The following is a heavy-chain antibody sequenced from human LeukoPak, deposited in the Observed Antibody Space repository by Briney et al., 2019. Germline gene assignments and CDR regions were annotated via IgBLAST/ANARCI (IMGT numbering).Heavy chain of an antibody. J-gene: IGHJ2*01. V-gene: IGHV4-4*07. Sequence: SETLSLICTVSGVSISSYYWSWIRQPAGKGLEWIGRIYTSGSTNYNPSLKSRVTMSVDTSKNQFSLKLSSVTAADTAVYYCARDRPATENSYFDLWGRGTLVTVSS. D-gene: IGHD1-26*01. CDR3: ARDRPATENSYFDL. CDR2: IYTSGST. CDR1: GVSISSYY.